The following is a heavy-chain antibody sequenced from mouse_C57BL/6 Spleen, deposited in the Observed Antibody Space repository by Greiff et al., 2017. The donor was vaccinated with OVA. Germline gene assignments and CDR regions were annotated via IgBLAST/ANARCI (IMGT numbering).Heavy chain of an antibody. CDR1: GFTFSSYG. CDR2: ISSGGSYT. CDR3: ARLYGYPSYWYFDV. V-gene: IGHV5-6*01. Sequence: EVKLMESGGDLVKPGGSLKLSCAASGFTFSSYGMSWVRQTPDKRLEWVATISSGGSYTYYPDSVKGRFTISRDNAKNTLYLQMSSLKSEDTAMYYCARLYGYPSYWYFDVWGTGTTVTVSS. J-gene: IGHJ1*03. D-gene: IGHD2-2*01.